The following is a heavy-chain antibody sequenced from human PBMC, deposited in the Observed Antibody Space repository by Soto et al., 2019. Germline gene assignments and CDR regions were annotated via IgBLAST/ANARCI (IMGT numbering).Heavy chain of an antibody. CDR3: ARDRGITIFGVVPVRPFDP. D-gene: IGHD3-3*01. J-gene: IGHJ5*02. V-gene: IGHV1-3*01. CDR2: INAGNGNT. Sequence: GASVKVSCTASGYTFTSYAMHWVRQAPGQRLEWMGWINAGNGNTKYSQKFQGRVTITRDTSASTAYMELSSLRSEDTAVYYCARDRGITIFGVVPVRPFDPWGQGTLVTVSS. CDR1: GYTFTSYA.